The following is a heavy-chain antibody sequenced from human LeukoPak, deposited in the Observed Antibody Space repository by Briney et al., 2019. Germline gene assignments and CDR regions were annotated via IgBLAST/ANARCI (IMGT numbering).Heavy chain of an antibody. CDR1: GYTFTGYY. D-gene: IGHD3-22*01. CDR3: ARVPNSMLVVDITGGPGGPFDY. J-gene: IGHJ4*02. Sequence: DSVKVSCKASGYTFTGYYLHWVRQAPGQGLEWMGWINPKSGGTNYAQKFQGRVTVTRDTSIDTAYMELSRLRSDDTAVYYCARVPNSMLVVDITGGPGGPFDYWGQGTLVTVSS. CDR2: INPKSGGT. V-gene: IGHV1-2*02.